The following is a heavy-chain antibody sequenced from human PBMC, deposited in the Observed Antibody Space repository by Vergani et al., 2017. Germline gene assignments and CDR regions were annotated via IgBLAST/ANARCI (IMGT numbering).Heavy chain of an antibody. CDR1: GGSISSSSYY. Sequence: QVQLQESGPGLVKPSETLSLTCTVSGGSISSSSYYWGWIRQPPGKGLEWIGSIYYSGSTYYNPSLKSRVTISVDTSKNQFSLKLSSVTAADTAVYYCAIHRSAALRFLEWLLVDWFDPWGQGTLVTVSS. J-gene: IGHJ5*02. CDR3: AIHRSAALRFLEWLLVDWFDP. CDR2: IYYSGST. D-gene: IGHD3-3*01. V-gene: IGHV4-39*01.